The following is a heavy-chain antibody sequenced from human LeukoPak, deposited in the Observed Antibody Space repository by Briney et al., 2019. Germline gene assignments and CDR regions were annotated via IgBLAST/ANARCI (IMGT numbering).Heavy chain of an antibody. CDR2: ISSSGSTI. CDR1: GFTFSSYE. Sequence: GGSLRLSCAASGFTFSSYEMNWVRQAPGKGLEWVSYISSSGSTIYYADSVKGRFTISRDNAKNSPYLQMNSLRAEDTAVYYCARDGGSYLWDYWGQGTLVAVSS. CDR3: ARDGGSYLWDY. V-gene: IGHV3-48*03. D-gene: IGHD1-26*01. J-gene: IGHJ4*02.